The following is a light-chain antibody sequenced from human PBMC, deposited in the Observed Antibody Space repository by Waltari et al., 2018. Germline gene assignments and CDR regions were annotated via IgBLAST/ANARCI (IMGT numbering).Light chain of an antibody. Sequence: DIQMTQSPSSLSASVGARATITCRASQSISSYLNWYQQKPGKAPKLLTYAASSLQSGVPSRFSGSGSGTDFTLTISSLQPEDFATYYCQQSYSTPRTFGQGTKVEIK. V-gene: IGKV1-39*01. CDR1: QSISSY. CDR2: AAS. J-gene: IGKJ1*01. CDR3: QQSYSTPRT.